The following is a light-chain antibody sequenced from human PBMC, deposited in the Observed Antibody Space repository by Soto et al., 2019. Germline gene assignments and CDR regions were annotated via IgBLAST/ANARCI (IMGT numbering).Light chain of an antibody. Sequence: QSALTQPASVSGYPGQSITISCTGTSSDIGSYNLVSWYQQHPGKAPKLMIYEDNKRPSGVSYRFSGSKSGYTASLTISGLQAEDEADYFCCSYAGSSTPYVFGAGTKLTVL. CDR1: SSDIGSYNL. CDR3: CSYAGSSTPYV. CDR2: EDN. V-gene: IGLV2-23*01. J-gene: IGLJ1*01.